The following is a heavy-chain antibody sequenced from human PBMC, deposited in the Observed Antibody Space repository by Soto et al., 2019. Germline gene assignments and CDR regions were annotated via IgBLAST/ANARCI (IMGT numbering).Heavy chain of an antibody. CDR3: ASWERGYSYGYFDY. D-gene: IGHD5-18*01. Sequence: QVQLVESGGGVVQPGRSLRLSCAASGFTFSSYAMHWVRQAPGKGLEWVAVISYDGSNKYYADSVKGRFTISRDNSKNTLYLQMNRLRAEDTAVYYCASWERGYSYGYFDYWGQGTLVTVSS. CDR1: GFTFSSYA. CDR2: ISYDGSNK. V-gene: IGHV3-30-3*01. J-gene: IGHJ4*02.